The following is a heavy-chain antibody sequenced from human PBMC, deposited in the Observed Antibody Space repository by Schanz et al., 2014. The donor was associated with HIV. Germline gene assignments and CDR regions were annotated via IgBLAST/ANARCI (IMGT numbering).Heavy chain of an antibody. CDR2: ISGSSTYI. J-gene: IGHJ4*02. CDR1: GFTFSTYS. Sequence: EVQLVESGGGLVKPGGSLRLSCAASGFTFSTYSMNWVRQAPGKGLEWVSSISGSSTYIYYADLVKGRFTISRDNAKKSLYLQMNSLRAEDTALYYCARRGNQSPTKGGCFDYWGQGVLVTVSS. CDR3: ARRGNQSPTKGGCFDY. V-gene: IGHV3-21*04. D-gene: IGHD1-26*01.